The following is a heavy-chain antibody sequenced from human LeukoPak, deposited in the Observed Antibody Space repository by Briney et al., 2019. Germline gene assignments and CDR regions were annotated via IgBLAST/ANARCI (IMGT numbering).Heavy chain of an antibody. CDR3: ARLGGSGYYYFNWFDP. V-gene: IGHV4-59*08. Sequence: SETLSLTCTVPGGSISSYYWSWIRQPPGKGLEWIGYIYYSGSANYNPSLKSRVTISVDTSKNQFSLKLSSVTAADTAVYYCARLGGSGYYYFNWFDPWGQGTLVTVSS. CDR2: IYYSGSA. D-gene: IGHD3-22*01. J-gene: IGHJ5*02. CDR1: GGSISSYY.